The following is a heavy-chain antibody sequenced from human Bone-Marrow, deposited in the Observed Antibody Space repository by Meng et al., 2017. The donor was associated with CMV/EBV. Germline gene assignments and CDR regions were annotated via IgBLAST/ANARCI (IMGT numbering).Heavy chain of an antibody. CDR2: IYYSGST. Sequence: SETLSLTCAVYGGSFSGYYWSWIRQPPGKGLEWIGYIYYSGSTNYNPSLKSRVTISVDTSKNQFSLKLSSVTAADTAVYYCARVFVRPRRGYYFDDWGQGTLVNVSS. CDR1: GGSFSGYY. V-gene: IGHV4-59*01. J-gene: IGHJ4*02. CDR3: ARVFVRPRRGYYFDD.